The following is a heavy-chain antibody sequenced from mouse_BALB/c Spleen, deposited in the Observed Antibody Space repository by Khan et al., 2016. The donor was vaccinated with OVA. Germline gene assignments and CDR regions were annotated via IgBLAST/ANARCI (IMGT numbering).Heavy chain of an antibody. CDR3: ARIKKMVATYFDY. CDR1: GYTFTSYW. J-gene: IGHJ2*01. V-gene: IGHV1S81*02. D-gene: IGHD1-1*02. Sequence: QVQLKESGAELVKAGASVKMSCKASGYTFTSYWMHWVKQRLGQGLEWFAETNPTNGRTYYNEKFKSKATLTVDKSSSTAYMLLSGPTFEDSAVYYCARIKKMVATYFDYGGQGATLTVSS. CDR2: TNPTNGRT.